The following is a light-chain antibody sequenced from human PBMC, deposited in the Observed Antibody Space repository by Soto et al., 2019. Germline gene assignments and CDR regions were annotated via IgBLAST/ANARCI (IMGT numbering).Light chain of an antibody. Sequence: EIVMTQSPATLSVSPGERATLSCRASQSVNSNLAWYQQKPGQAPRLLIYDASTRATGIPARFSGSGSGTEFTLTISSLQSEDFAVYYCQQYNNWQTFGQGTKLEIK. CDR1: QSVNSN. CDR3: QQYNNWQT. J-gene: IGKJ2*01. CDR2: DAS. V-gene: IGKV3-15*01.